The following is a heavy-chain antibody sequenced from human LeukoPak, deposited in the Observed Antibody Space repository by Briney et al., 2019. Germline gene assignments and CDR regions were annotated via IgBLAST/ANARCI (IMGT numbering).Heavy chain of an antibody. CDR1: GFTFSNFT. V-gene: IGHV3-21*01. J-gene: IGHJ4*02. D-gene: IGHD2-2*01. CDR2: ISGSSNYI. Sequence: GGSLRLSCAASGFTFSNFTMNWVRQAPGKGLEWVSSISGSSNYIHYADSVRGRFIISRDNAKNSLYLQMNSLRAEDTAVYYCARDRDCSSATCHENFDFWGQGTLVTVSS. CDR3: ARDRDCSSATCHENFDF.